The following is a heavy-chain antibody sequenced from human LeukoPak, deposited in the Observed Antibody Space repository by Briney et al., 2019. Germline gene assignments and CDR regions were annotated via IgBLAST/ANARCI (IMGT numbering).Heavy chain of an antibody. CDR2: ISAYNGNT. CDR3: ARDMSPPSYNWFDP. Sequence: ASVRVSCKASGYTFTSYGISWVRQAPGQGLEWMGWISAYNGNTNYAQKLQGRVTMTTDTSTSTACMELRSLRSDDTAVYYCARDMSPPSYNWFDPWGQGTLVTVSS. V-gene: IGHV1-18*01. J-gene: IGHJ5*02. D-gene: IGHD2-15*01. CDR1: GYTFTSYG.